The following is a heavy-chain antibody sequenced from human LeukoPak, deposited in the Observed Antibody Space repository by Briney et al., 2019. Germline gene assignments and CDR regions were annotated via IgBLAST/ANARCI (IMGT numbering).Heavy chain of an antibody. Sequence: ASVKVSCKVSGYTLTELSMHWVRQAPGKGLEWMGRFDPEDGETIYAQKFQGRVTMTEDTSADTAYMELSSLRSEDTAVYYCATARQYYYDSSGHPYFDYWGQGTLVTVSS. V-gene: IGHV1-24*01. CDR3: ATARQYYYDSSGHPYFDY. J-gene: IGHJ4*02. D-gene: IGHD3-22*01. CDR1: GYTLTELS. CDR2: FDPEDGET.